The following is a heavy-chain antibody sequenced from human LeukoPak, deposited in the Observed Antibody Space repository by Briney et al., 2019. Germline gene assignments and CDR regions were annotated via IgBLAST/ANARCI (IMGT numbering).Heavy chain of an antibody. CDR2: INPNSGGT. V-gene: IGHV1-2*02. J-gene: IGHJ3*02. CDR1: GYTFTGYY. Sequence: ASVKVSCKASGYTFTGYYMHWVRQAPGQELEWMGWINPNSGGTNYAQKFQGRVTMTRDTSISTAYMELSRLRSDDTAVYYCARGCSGGSCYSDAFDIWGQGTMVTVSS. CDR3: ARGCSGGSCYSDAFDI. D-gene: IGHD2-15*01.